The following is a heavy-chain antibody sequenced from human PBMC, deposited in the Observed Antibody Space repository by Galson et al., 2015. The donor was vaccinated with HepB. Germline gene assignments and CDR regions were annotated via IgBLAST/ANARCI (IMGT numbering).Heavy chain of an antibody. Sequence: SLRLSCAASGFTFSDYYMSWIRQAPGKGLEWVSYISSISSTTYYADSVQGRFTISRDNARKSLYLQMNSLRAEDTAVYYCAKGGSSSSWYGYWGQGTLVTVSS. CDR1: GFTFSDYY. J-gene: IGHJ4*02. D-gene: IGHD6-13*01. V-gene: IGHV3-11*01. CDR3: AKGGSSSSWYGY. CDR2: ISSISSTT.